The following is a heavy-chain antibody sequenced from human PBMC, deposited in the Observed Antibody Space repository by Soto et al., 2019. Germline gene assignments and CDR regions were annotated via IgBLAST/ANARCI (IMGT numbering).Heavy chain of an antibody. V-gene: IGHV3-53*01. Sequence: EVQLVESGGGLIQPGGSLRLSCAASGFTVSSDYMSWVRQAPGKGLEWVSVIYSDGRTYYADSVKGRFTISRDNSENTLYLQMNSLRAEDTAVYYCARELWSGGWKNYFDYWGQGTLVTVSS. CDR3: ARELWSGGWKNYFDY. CDR2: IYSDGRT. J-gene: IGHJ4*02. CDR1: GFTVSSDY. D-gene: IGHD6-19*01.